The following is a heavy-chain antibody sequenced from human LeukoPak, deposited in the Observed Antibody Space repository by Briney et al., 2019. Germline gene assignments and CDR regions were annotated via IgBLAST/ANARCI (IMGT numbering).Heavy chain of an antibody. CDR3: TRDPLRYLRVGHYDY. CDR1: GFTFSNSA. J-gene: IGHJ4*02. Sequence: GGSLRLSCAASGFTFSNSAMNWVRQVPGKGLEWVSSIDYDSSHIYYAASVRGRFTISRANARDSVYLQMDSLRVEDTAVYYCTRDPLRYLRVGHYDYWGQGTLVAVSS. CDR2: IDYDSSHI. V-gene: IGHV3-21*01. D-gene: IGHD2-2*02.